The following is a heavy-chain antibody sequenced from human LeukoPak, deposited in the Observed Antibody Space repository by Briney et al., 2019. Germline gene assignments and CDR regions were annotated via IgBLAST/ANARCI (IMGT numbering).Heavy chain of an antibody. CDR1: GFPFSTYA. CDR2: ISYDGSNK. Sequence: GRSLRLSCAASGFPFSTYAMHWVRQAPGKGLEWVAVISYDGSNKYYADSVKGRFTISRDNSKNTLCLQMNSLRAEDAAVYYCAKEDSSSWSPNTDAFDIWGQGTMVTVSS. CDR3: AKEDSSSWSPNTDAFDI. V-gene: IGHV3-30*04. D-gene: IGHD6-13*01. J-gene: IGHJ3*02.